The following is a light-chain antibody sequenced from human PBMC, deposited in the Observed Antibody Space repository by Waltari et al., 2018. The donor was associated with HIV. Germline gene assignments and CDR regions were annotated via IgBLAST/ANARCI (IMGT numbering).Light chain of an antibody. CDR1: SSDVGSYNL. V-gene: IGLV2-23*02. CDR2: EVT. CDR3: CSYAGSPTFVI. J-gene: IGLJ2*01. Sequence: QSALTQPASVSGSPGQSITISCTGTSSDVGSYNLVSWYEHHPGKAPKLIIYEVTRRPSGVCNRFSGSKSGNTASLTISGLQAEDEADYYCCSYAGSPTFVIFGGGTKLTVL.